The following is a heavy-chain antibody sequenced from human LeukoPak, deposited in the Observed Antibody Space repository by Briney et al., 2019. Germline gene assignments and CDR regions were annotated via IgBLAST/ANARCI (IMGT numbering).Heavy chain of an antibody. J-gene: IGHJ3*02. V-gene: IGHV3-23*01. CDR1: GFTFSSYG. Sequence: GGSLRLSCAASGFTFSSYGMSWVRQAPGKGLEWVSAISGSGGSTYYADSVKGRFTISRDNSKNTLYLQMNSLRAGDTAVYYCAKAYIYYDITDVFVTWGQGKMVTVS. CDR3: AKAYIYYDITDVFVT. D-gene: IGHD3-22*01. CDR2: ISGSGGST.